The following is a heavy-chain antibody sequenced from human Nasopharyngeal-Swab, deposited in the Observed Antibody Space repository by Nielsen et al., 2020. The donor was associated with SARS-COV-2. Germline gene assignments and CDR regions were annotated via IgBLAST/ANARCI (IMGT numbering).Heavy chain of an antibody. J-gene: IGHJ4*02. CDR3: AKGRYYDILTGYNY. Sequence: GESLKISCAASGFTFSDYYMAWVRQAPGKGLEWLSYISTSGRTTDSADSVKGRFTISRDNSKNTLFLQMNSLRAEDTAVYYCAKGRYYDILTGYNYWGRGTLVTVSS. V-gene: IGHV3-11*01. CDR1: GFTFSDYY. D-gene: IGHD3-9*01. CDR2: ISTSGRTT.